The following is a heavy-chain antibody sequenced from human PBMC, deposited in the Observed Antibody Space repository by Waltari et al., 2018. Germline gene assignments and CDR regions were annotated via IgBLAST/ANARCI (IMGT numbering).Heavy chain of an antibody. V-gene: IGHV3-66*01. Sequence: EEQLVESGGGLVQPGGSLRLSCTASGFTVSSNYMNWVRQAPGKGLEWVSFIFGRGIPYYAYSVKGRFTISRDNSKNTVYLQMNSVSAEDTAVYYCARDLYYDYWNDYYPGMALDIWGQGTMVTVSS. CDR2: IFGRGIP. CDR1: GFTVSSNY. CDR3: ARDLYYDYWNDYYPGMALDI. D-gene: IGHD3-3*01. J-gene: IGHJ3*02.